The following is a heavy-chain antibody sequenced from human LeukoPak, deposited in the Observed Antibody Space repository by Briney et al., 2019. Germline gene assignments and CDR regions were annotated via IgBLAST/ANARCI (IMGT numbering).Heavy chain of an antibody. CDR3: ARAESGWSPWDWYFDL. CDR1: GGSISSYY. D-gene: IGHD6-19*01. V-gene: IGHV4-59*01. J-gene: IGHJ2*01. Sequence: SETLSLTCTVSGGSISSYYWSWIRQPPGKGLEWIGYIYYSGSTNYNPSLKSRVTISVDTSKNQFSLKLSSVTAADTAVYYCARAESGWSPWDWYFDLWGRGTLVTVSS. CDR2: IYYSGST.